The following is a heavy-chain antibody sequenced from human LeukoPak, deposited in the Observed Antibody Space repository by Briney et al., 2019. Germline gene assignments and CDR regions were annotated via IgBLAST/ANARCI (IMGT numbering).Heavy chain of an antibody. CDR1: GFTFSSYA. CDR3: AKGVTTVRIYYHGMDV. Sequence: GGSLRLSCAASGFTFSSYAMHWVRQAPGKGLEYVSAISSNGGSTYYANSVKGRFTISRDNAKNTLWLQMNSLRAEDTAVYYCAKGVTTVRIYYHGMDVWGQGTTVTVSS. CDR2: ISSNGGST. V-gene: IGHV3-64*01. D-gene: IGHD4-17*01. J-gene: IGHJ6*02.